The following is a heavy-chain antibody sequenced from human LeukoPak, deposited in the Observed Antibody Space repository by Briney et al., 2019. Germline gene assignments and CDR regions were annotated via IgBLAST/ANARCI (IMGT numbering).Heavy chain of an antibody. CDR2: VCDTGTT. V-gene: IGHV4-4*07. D-gene: IGHD1-26*01. Sequence: SETLSLTCTVSGGSMNSYCWSWIRQPAGKGLEWIGRVCDTGTTNYNPSFMSRVTMSIDTSKNQFSLKLTSVTAADTAVYSCAKGPTVGTAEPLDYWGHGTLVTVSS. J-gene: IGHJ4*01. CDR3: AKGPTVGTAEPLDY. CDR1: GGSMNSYC.